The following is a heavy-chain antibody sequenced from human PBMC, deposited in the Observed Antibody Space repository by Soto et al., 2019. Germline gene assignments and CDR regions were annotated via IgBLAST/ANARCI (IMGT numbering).Heavy chain of an antibody. CDR2: VDPNSGAT. CDR1: GYSFTAFY. CDR3: ARDNYGPLDY. J-gene: IGHJ4*02. V-gene: IGHV1-2*02. D-gene: IGHD3-10*01. Sequence: GASVKVSCKPSGYSFTAFYIHWVRQAPGQGLEWMGWVDPNSGATRNAQNFQGRVTMTRDTSTSTVYMELNWLRSDDTAVYYRARDNYGPLDYWGQGTLVTVSS.